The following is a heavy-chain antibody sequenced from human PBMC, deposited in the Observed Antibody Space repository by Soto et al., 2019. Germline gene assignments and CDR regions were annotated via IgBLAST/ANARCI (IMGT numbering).Heavy chain of an antibody. CDR1: GFTFSSHA. D-gene: IGHD6-13*01. Sequence: EVQLLESGGGLVQPGGSLRLSCTASGFTFSSHAMTWVRQAPGKGLEWVSGLSDSGGSIYYAASVKGRFTISRDNSMNTLYLQMNTLRAEDTAVYYCAKVSSSWYAGFFDLWGQGTLVSVSS. J-gene: IGHJ4*02. CDR3: AKVSSSWYAGFFDL. V-gene: IGHV3-23*01. CDR2: LSDSGGSI.